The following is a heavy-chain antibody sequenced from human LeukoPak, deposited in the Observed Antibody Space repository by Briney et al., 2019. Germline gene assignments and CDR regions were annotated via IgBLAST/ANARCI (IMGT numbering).Heavy chain of an antibody. D-gene: IGHD6-19*01. J-gene: IGHJ4*02. CDR1: GGSISSYY. Sequence: PSETLSLTCTVSGGSISSYYWSWIRQPPGKGLEWIGYIYYSGSTKYNPSLKSRVTISVDTSKNQFSLKLSSVTAADTAVYYCATIARYSSGWFYDYWGQGTLVTVSS. V-gene: IGHV4-59*01. CDR3: ATIARYSSGWFYDY. CDR2: IYYSGST.